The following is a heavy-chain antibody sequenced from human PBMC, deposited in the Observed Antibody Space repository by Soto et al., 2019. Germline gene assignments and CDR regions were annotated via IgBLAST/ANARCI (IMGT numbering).Heavy chain of an antibody. D-gene: IGHD6-19*01. J-gene: IGHJ5*02. CDR2: IYYSGST. CDR3: ARARPLTVAGSNWFDP. CDR1: GGSISSGGYY. Sequence: QVPLQESGPGLVKPSQTLSLTCTVSGGSISSGGYYWSWIRQHPGKGLEWIGYIYYSGSTYYNPSLKSRVTISVDTSKNQFSLKLSSVTAADTAVYYCARARPLTVAGSNWFDPWGQGTLVTVSS. V-gene: IGHV4-31*03.